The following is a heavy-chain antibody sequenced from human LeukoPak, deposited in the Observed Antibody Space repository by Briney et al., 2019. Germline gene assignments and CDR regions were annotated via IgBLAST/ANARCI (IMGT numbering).Heavy chain of an antibody. CDR3: ARSGFTWIQHPYAMDV. D-gene: IGHD5-18*01. J-gene: IGHJ6*02. V-gene: IGHV4-59*13. Sequence: SETLSLTCIVSGGSISSYYWSWIRQPPGKGLEWIGNIYSSGTTNYNPSLKSRVTISMDTSKNQFSLKLSSVTAADTAVYYCARSGFTWIQHPYAMDVWGPGTTVTVSS. CDR1: GGSISSYY. CDR2: IYSSGTT.